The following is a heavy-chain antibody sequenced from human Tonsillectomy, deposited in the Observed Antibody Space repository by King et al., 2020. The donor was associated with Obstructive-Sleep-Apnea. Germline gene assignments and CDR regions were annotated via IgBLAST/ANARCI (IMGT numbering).Heavy chain of an antibody. Sequence: QLQESGPGLVKPSETLSLTCTVSGGSISNYYWGWIRQPPGKGLEWVGYMYYSGNTNFNPSLNSRVTIPAATSKIQFSLRLSSVTAADTAVYYCARHRGVEDYGGYGDYFDYWGQGTLVTVSS. CDR3: ARHRGVEDYGGYGDYFDY. J-gene: IGHJ4*02. CDR1: GGSISNYY. CDR2: MYYSGNT. D-gene: IGHD5-12*01. V-gene: IGHV4-59*08.